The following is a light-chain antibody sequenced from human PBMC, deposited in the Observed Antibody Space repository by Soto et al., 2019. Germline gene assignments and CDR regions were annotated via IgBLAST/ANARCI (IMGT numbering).Light chain of an antibody. V-gene: IGLV2-14*01. J-gene: IGLJ2*01. CDR3: SSFTRSNTLV. CDR1: SSDVGGYNH. CDR2: EVS. Sequence: QSALTQPASVSGSPGQSITISCTGSSSDVGGYNHVSWYQQHPGKAPKLMIYEVSNRPSGVSNRFSGSKSGNTASLTISGLQAEDEADYYCSSFTRSNTLVFGGGTKLTVL.